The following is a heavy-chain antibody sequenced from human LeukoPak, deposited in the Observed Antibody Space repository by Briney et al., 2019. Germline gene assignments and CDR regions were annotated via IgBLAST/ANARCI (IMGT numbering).Heavy chain of an antibody. CDR3: AKGAVWWLPYRDQYYFDY. J-gene: IGHJ4*02. CDR2: ISGSGGST. V-gene: IGHV3-23*01. CDR1: GFTFSTYA. D-gene: IGHD5-12*01. Sequence: GGSLRLSCAASGFTFSTYAMSWVRQAPGKGLEWVSAISGSGGSTYYADSVKGRFTISRDNSKNTLYLQMNSLRAEDTAVYYCAKGAVWWLPYRDQYYFDYWGQGTLVTVSS.